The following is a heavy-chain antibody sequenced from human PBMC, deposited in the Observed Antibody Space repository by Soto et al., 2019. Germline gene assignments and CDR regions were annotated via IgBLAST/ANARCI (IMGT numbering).Heavy chain of an antibody. V-gene: IGHV1-69*17. CDR1: VGSFSKYG. Sequence: QVQLVQSGAEVKMPGSSVRVSCKASVGSFSKYGISWVRQAPGQGLEWRGGIIPMFGIGNYADKFLGRVTISADHSTRTSHMEQSSLTSEHTAVYFCARGYRENYFYDMDVWGQGTTVTGSS. J-gene: IGHJ6*02. CDR3: ARGYRENYFYDMDV. CDR2: IIPMFGIG. D-gene: IGHD1-26*01.